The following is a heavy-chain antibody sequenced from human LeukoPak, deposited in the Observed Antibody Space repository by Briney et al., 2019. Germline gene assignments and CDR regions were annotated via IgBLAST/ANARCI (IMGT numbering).Heavy chain of an antibody. J-gene: IGHJ5*02. CDR3: ARDTSVRGVPQKGFDP. CDR2: INHSGST. D-gene: IGHD3-10*01. CDR1: GGSFSGYY. V-gene: IGHV4-34*01. Sequence: PSETLSLTCAVYGGSFSGYYWSWIRQPPGKWLEWIGEINHSGSTNYNPSLKSRVTISVDTSKNQFSLKLSSVTAADTAVYYCARDTSVRGVPQKGFDPWGQGILVTVSS.